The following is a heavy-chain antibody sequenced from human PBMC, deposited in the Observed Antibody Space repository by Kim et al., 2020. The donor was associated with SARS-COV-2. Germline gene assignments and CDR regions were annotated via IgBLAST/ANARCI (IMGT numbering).Heavy chain of an antibody. V-gene: IGHV3-33*05. CDR3: ARKMEYYWYYYGMDV. CDR2: ISYDGSNK. D-gene: IGHD2-8*01. Sequence: GGSLRLSCAASGFTFSSYGMHWVRQAPGKGLEWVAVISYDGSNKYYADSVKGRFTISRDNSKNTLYLQMNSLRAEDTAVYYCARKMEYYWYYYGMDVWGQGTTVTVSS. J-gene: IGHJ6*02. CDR1: GFTFSSYG.